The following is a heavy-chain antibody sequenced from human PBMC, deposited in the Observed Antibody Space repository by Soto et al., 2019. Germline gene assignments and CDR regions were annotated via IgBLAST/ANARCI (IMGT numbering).Heavy chain of an antibody. CDR3: ARARDCSGSSWCAFDI. D-gene: IGHD2-15*01. Sequence: ASVKVSCKASGGTFSSYTISWVRQAPGQGLEWMGRIIPILGIANYAQKFQGRVTITADKSTSTAYMELSSLRAEDTAVYYCARARDCSGSSWCAFDIWGQGTMVTVSS. CDR1: GGTFSSYT. V-gene: IGHV1-69*02. J-gene: IGHJ3*02. CDR2: IIPILGIA.